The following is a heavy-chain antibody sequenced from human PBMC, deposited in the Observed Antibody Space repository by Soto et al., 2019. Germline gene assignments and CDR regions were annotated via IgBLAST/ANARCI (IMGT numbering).Heavy chain of an antibody. V-gene: IGHV4-34*01. Sequence: SETLSLTCAVYGGSFSGYYWSWIRQPPGKGLEWIGEINHSGSTNYNPSLKSRVTISVDTSKNQFSLKLSSVTAADTAVYYCARWGYCSGGSCSIPNNWFAPWAQGTLVPVSS. J-gene: IGHJ5*02. CDR3: ARWGYCSGGSCSIPNNWFAP. CDR2: INHSGST. CDR1: GGSFSGYY. D-gene: IGHD2-15*01.